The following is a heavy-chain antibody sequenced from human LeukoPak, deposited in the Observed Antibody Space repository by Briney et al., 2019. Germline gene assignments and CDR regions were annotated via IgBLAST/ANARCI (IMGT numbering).Heavy chain of an antibody. J-gene: IGHJ5*02. Sequence: GGSLRLSCAASGFTFSSHRMSWVRQAPGKGLEWVANIKKDGSEKYYVDSVKGRFTISRDNAKTSLYLQMNSLRAEDTAVYYCARVPNGDYVIWFDPWGQGTLVTVSS. CDR2: IKKDGSEK. D-gene: IGHD4-17*01. V-gene: IGHV3-7*01. CDR3: ARVPNGDYVIWFDP. CDR1: GFTFSSHR.